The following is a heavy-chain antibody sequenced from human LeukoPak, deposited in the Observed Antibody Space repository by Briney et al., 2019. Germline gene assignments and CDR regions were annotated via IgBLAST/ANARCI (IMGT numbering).Heavy chain of an antibody. CDR3: ARDPDYYYDSEYFHH. J-gene: IGHJ1*01. CDR1: GFTFSSYA. D-gene: IGHD3-22*01. Sequence: GGSLRLSCAASGFTFSSYAMTWVRQAPGKGLEWVSAISGSGGSTSYADSVKGRFSISRDNSNNTLYLQMNSLRVEDTAVYYCARDPDYYYDSEYFHHWGQGTLVTVSS. V-gene: IGHV3-23*01. CDR2: ISGSGGST.